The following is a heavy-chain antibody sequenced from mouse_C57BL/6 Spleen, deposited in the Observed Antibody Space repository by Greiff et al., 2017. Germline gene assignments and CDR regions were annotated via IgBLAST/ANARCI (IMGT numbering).Heavy chain of an antibody. D-gene: IGHD2-4*01. CDR2: IDPANGNT. CDR1: GFNIQNTY. Sequence: VQLKQSVAELVRPGASVKLSCTASGFNIQNTYMHWVKQRPEQGLEWIGRIDPANGNTKYAPKFQGKATITADTSSNTAYLQLSSLTSEDTAIYYCASGDYDGDFDYWGQGTTLTVSS. V-gene: IGHV14-3*01. J-gene: IGHJ2*01. CDR3: ASGDYDGDFDY.